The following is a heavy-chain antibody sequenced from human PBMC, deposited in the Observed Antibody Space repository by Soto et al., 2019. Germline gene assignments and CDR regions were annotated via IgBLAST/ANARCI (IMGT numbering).Heavy chain of an antibody. CDR1: GFTFSSYV. J-gene: IGHJ4*02. D-gene: IGHD6-13*01. V-gene: IGHV1-3*01. Sequence: QVQLVQSGAEVKEPGASVKVSCKASGFTFSSYVMHWVRQAPGHRLEWMGWITPGNYKTMYSQKFQGRVTITWDTSVTTAYIELSSLSSEDTAVYYCARDLIATSGALFDFWGQGTLVTVSS. CDR3: ARDLIATSGALFDF. CDR2: ITPGNYKT.